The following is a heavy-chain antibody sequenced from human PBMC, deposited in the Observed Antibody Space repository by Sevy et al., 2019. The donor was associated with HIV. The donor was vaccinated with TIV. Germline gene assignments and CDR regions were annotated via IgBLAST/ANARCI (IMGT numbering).Heavy chain of an antibody. V-gene: IGHV3-11*01. CDR1: GFTFSDYY. CDR3: ARSPYYDGMLDY. Sequence: GGSLRLSCAASGFTFSDYYMSWIRQAPGKGLEWVSYISSSGSTIYYADSVKGRFTISRDNAKNSLYLQMNSLMAEDAAVYYCARSPYYDGMLDYWGQGTLVTVSS. J-gene: IGHJ4*02. CDR2: ISSSGSTI. D-gene: IGHD3-22*01.